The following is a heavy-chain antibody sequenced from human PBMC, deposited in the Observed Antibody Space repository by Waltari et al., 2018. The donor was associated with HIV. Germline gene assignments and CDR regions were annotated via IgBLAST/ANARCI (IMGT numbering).Heavy chain of an antibody. Sequence: EVQLVESGGGLIQPGGSLRLACAASGFAVINNYMSWVSQAPGKGLEWVSLIFSNATTYTPDPGKGRFTISRDNSKNTLYLQMTSLRADDTAVYFCATVLVRTSWVITTAPFDYWGQGTLVTVSS. J-gene: IGHJ4*02. V-gene: IGHV3-53*01. CDR1: GFAVINNY. CDR2: IFSNATT. CDR3: ATVLVRTSWVITTAPFDY. D-gene: IGHD3-22*01.